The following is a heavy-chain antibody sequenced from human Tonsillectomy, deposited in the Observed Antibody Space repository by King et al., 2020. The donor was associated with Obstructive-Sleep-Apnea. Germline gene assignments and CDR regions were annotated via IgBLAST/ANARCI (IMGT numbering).Heavy chain of an antibody. CDR3: ASGGLAVAGAWGY. J-gene: IGHJ4*02. CDR1: GGSISSYY. D-gene: IGHD6-19*01. Sequence: VQLQESGPGLVKPSETLSLTCTVSGGSISSYYWSWIRQPPGKGLEWIGYIYYSGSTNYNPSLKSRVTISVDTSKNQFSLKLSSVTAADTAVYYCASGGLAVAGAWGYWGQGTLVTVSS. V-gene: IGHV4-59*08. CDR2: IYYSGST.